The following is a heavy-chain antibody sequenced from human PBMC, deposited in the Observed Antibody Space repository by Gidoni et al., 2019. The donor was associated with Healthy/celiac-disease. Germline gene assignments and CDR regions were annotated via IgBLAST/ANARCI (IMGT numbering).Heavy chain of an antibody. J-gene: IGHJ4*02. CDR2: IYHGGST. V-gene: IGHV4-4*02. Sequence: QVELHESGPGQGKPSVSRSRTCEVAGGSISRSNGWSWVRQAPGKGLDWIGEIYHGGSTNYNPSLKSRVTMSVDKSKNQFSLKLGSVTAADTAVYYCASPVVRGVYGNWGQGTLVTVSS. D-gene: IGHD2-2*01. CDR1: GGSISRSNG. CDR3: ASPVVRGVYGN.